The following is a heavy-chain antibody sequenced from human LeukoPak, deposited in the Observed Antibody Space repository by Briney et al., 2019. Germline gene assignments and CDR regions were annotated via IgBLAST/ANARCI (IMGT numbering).Heavy chain of an antibody. CDR1: GFTVSSNY. V-gene: IGHV3-66*04. CDR2: IYSGGST. J-gene: IGHJ4*02. D-gene: IGHD4-11*01. Sequence: PGGSLRLSCAASGFTVSSNYMSWVRQAPGKGLEWVSVIYSGGSTYYADSVKGRFTISRDNSKNTLYLQMNSLRVEDTAVYYCARLAGVHDYSNYGQFDYWGQGTLVTVSS. CDR3: ARLAGVHDYSNYGQFDY.